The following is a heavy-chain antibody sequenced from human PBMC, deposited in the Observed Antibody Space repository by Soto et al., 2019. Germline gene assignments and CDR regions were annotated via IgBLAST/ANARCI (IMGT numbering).Heavy chain of an antibody. CDR2: IRADNGNT. V-gene: IGHV1-18*01. J-gene: IGHJ6*02. CDR1: GYTFTSYG. CDR3: ARDLPTMDV. Sequence: QVQLVQSGAEVKKPGASVKVPCKASGYTFTSYGISGVRQAPGQGLEWMGWIRADNGNTNYAQKLQGRVTMTTDTSTRTAYMELRILRSDDTAVYYCARDLPTMDVWGQGTTVTVSS.